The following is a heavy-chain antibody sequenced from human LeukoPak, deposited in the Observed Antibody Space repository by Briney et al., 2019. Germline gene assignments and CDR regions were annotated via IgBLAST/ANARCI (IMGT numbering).Heavy chain of an antibody. J-gene: IGHJ6*03. CDR1: GGTFSSYA. V-gene: IGHV1-69*13. Sequence: ASVKVSCQASGGTFSSYAISWVRQAPGQGLEWMGGIIPIFGTANYAQKFQGRVTITADESTSTAYMELSSLRSEDTAVYYCARQGGCSSTSCSPYYYYMDVWGKGTTVTVSS. D-gene: IGHD2-2*01. CDR3: ARQGGCSSTSCSPYYYYMDV. CDR2: IIPIFGTA.